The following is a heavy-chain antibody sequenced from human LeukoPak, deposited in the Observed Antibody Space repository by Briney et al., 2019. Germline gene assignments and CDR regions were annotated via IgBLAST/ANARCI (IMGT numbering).Heavy chain of an antibody. CDR2: ISSSSSTI. D-gene: IGHD5-24*01. J-gene: IGHJ6*03. V-gene: IGHV3-48*01. CDR3: ARESPDGYYMDV. CDR1: GFTFSSYS. Sequence: PGGSLRLSCAASGFTFSSYSMNWVRQAPGKGLEWVSYISSSSSTIYYADPVKGRFTISRDNAKNSLYLQMNSLRAEDTAVYYCARESPDGYYMDVWGKGTTVTVSS.